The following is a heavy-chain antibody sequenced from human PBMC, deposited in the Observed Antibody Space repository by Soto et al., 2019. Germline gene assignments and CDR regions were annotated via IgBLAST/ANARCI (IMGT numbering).Heavy chain of an antibody. CDR1: GFTFSSYS. Sequence: EVQLVESGGGLVKPGGSLRLSCAASGFTFSSYSMNWVRQAPGKGLEWVSSISSSSSYIYYADSVKGRFTISRDKAKNSLYLQIISLSAEDTVVDYCWVAVLPDYDLWIGYYNWYDPWGQGTQVTVSS. J-gene: IGHJ5*02. D-gene: IGHD3-3*01. CDR3: WVAVLPDYDLWIGYYNWYDP. V-gene: IGHV3-21*01. CDR2: ISSSSSYI.